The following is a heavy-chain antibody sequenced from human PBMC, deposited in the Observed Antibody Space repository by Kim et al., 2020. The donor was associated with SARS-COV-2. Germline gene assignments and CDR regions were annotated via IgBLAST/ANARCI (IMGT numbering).Heavy chain of an antibody. V-gene: IGHV3-30*04. CDR2: ISYDGSNK. CDR3: ARDSAYYDILTGYLLPDSYYYYYGMDV. D-gene: IGHD3-9*01. Sequence: GGSLRLSCAASGFTFSSYAMHWVRQAPGKGLEWGAVISYDGSNKYYADSVKGRFTISRDNSKNTLYLQMNSLRAEDTAVYYCARDSAYYDILTGYLLPDSYYYYYGMDVWGQGTTVTVSS. CDR1: GFTFSSYA. J-gene: IGHJ6*02.